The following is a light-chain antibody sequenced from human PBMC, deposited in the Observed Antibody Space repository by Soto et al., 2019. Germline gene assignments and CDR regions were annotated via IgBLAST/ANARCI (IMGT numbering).Light chain of an antibody. V-gene: IGKV1-9*01. J-gene: IGKJ3*01. Sequence: DIQLTQYPSFLSASIGDRVTITCRASQGVSTYLAWYQQKPGKAPKLLIYAASTLQSGVPSRFGGSGSGTDFTLTISSLQPEDFATYYCQQLNSSPRTFGPGTKVDI. CDR2: AAS. CDR1: QGVSTY. CDR3: QQLNSSPRT.